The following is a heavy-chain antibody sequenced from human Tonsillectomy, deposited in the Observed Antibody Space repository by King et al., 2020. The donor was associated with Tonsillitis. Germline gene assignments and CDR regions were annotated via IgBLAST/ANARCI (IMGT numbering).Heavy chain of an antibody. V-gene: IGHV4-59*01. CDR1: GGSISSYY. D-gene: IGHD1-1*01. J-gene: IGHJ4*02. Sequence: QLQESGPGLVKPSETLSLTCTVSGGSISSYYWSWIRQPPGKGLEWIGYIYYSGSTNYNPSLKSRVTISVDTSKNQFSLKLSSVTAADTAVYYCARDGYNWGALADWGQGTLVTVSS. CDR3: ARDGYNWGALAD. CDR2: IYYSGST.